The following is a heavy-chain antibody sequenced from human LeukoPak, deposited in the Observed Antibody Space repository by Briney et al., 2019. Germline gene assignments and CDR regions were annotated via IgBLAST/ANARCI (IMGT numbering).Heavy chain of an antibody. CDR3: ASGYSGRSRFDY. CDR2: IIPILGIA. Sequence: SVKVSCKASGGTFSSYAISWVRQAPGQGLEGMGGIIPILGIANYAQKFQGRDTITADKSTSTAYMELSSLRSEDTAVYYCASGYSGRSRFDYWGQGTLVTVSS. V-gene: IGHV1-69*10. D-gene: IGHD1-26*01. J-gene: IGHJ4*02. CDR1: GGTFSSYA.